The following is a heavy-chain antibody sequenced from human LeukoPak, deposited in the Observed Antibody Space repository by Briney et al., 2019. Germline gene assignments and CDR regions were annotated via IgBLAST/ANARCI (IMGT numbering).Heavy chain of an antibody. D-gene: IGHD3-22*01. CDR1: GFTFSSYS. CDR3: AREGLGDDSSGYYYVNFDY. V-gene: IGHV3-48*01. J-gene: IGHJ4*02. CDR2: ISSSSSPI. Sequence: PGGSLRLSCAASGFTFSSYSMNWVRQAPGKGLEWVSHISSSSSPIYYADSVKGRFTIFRDNAKNSLYLQMNSLRAEDTAVYYCAREGLGDDSSGYYYVNFDYWGQGTLVTVSS.